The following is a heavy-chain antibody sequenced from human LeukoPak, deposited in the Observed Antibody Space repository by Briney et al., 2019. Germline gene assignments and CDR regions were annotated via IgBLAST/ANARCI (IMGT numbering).Heavy chain of an antibody. CDR2: IYSSGST. CDR1: GFTVSNSY. D-gene: IGHD6-19*01. Sequence: PGGSLRPSCAASGFTVSNSYMSWVRQAPGEGLEWVAVIYSSGSTYYADSVQGRFSISRDNSKNTLYLQMNSLRAEDTAVYFCARVRNLNSVAGTVDYWGQGTLVTVSS. CDR3: ARVRNLNSVAGTVDY. V-gene: IGHV3-53*01. J-gene: IGHJ4*02.